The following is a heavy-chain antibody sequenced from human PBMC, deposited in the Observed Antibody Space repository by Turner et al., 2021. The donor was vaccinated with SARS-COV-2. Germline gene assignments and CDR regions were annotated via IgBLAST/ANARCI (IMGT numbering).Heavy chain of an antibody. J-gene: IGHJ4*02. CDR3: AKQLGLYSNPMYYFDY. CDR2: ISDDGSNK. Sequence: HVQLVESGGGVVQPAWSLRLSCAASGFTFSSSGMHWVRQAPGKGLEWVAVISDDGSNKYYEDSVKGRITIYRDNSKNTLYLQLNSLRAEDTAVYYCAKQLGLYSNPMYYFDYWGQGTLVTVSS. CDR1: GFTFSSSG. V-gene: IGHV3-30*18. D-gene: IGHD4-4*01.